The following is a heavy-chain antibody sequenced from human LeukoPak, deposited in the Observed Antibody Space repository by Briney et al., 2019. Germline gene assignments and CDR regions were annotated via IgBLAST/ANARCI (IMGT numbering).Heavy chain of an antibody. J-gene: IGHJ4*02. Sequence: GGSLRLSCAASGFTFSSYSMNWVRQAPGKGLEWVSSISSSSRYIYYADSVKGRFTISRDNAKNSLYLQMNSLRAEDTAVYYCARERGYGSGSYYDFASLTNLDYWGQGTLVTVSS. CDR1: GFTFSSYS. V-gene: IGHV3-21*01. CDR2: ISSSSRYI. CDR3: ARERGYGSGSYYDFASLTNLDY. D-gene: IGHD3-10*01.